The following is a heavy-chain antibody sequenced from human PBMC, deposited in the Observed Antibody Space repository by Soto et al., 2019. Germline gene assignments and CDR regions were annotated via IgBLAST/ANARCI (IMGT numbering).Heavy chain of an antibody. J-gene: IGHJ6*02. V-gene: IGHV1-3*01. CDR1: GYTFTSYA. D-gene: IGHD2-15*01. CDR3: AREGVAPYYYYGMDV. CDR2: INAGNGNT. Sequence: GASVKVSCKASGYTFTSYAMHWVRQAPGQRLEWMGWINAGNGNTKYSQKFQGRVTITRDTSASTAYMELRSLRSDDTAVYYCAREGVAPYYYYGMDVWGQGTTVTVSS.